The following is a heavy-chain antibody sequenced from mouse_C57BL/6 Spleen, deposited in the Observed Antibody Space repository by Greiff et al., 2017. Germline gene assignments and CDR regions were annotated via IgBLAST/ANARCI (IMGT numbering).Heavy chain of an antibody. CDR3: ARMDYGGYAMDY. CDR1: GYSFTSYY. V-gene: IGHV1-66*01. CDR2: IYPGSGNT. D-gene: IGHD2-4*01. J-gene: IGHJ4*01. Sequence: VQLQQSGPELVKPGASVKISCKASGYSFTSYYIHWVKQRPGQGLEWIGWIYPGSGNTKYNEKFKGKATLTADTSSSTAYMQLSSLTSEDSAVYYCARMDYGGYAMDYWGQGTSVTVSS.